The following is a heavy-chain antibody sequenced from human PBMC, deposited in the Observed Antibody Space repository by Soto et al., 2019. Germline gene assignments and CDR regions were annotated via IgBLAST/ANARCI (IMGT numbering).Heavy chain of an antibody. CDR1: GYTFTNYY. Sequence: GASVKVSCKASGYTFTNYYMHWVRQAPGQGLQWMGIINPNGGDTNYAQKFQGTVTMTRDTSTSTVYMELSSLRSEDTAVYYCARGALSYYDTSGPTVFHHWGQGTLVTVSS. D-gene: IGHD3-22*01. V-gene: IGHV1-46*01. J-gene: IGHJ1*01. CDR2: INPNGGDT. CDR3: ARGALSYYDTSGPTVFHH.